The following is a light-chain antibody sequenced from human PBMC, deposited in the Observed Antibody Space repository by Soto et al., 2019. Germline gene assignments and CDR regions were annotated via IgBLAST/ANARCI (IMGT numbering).Light chain of an antibody. Sequence: QSALTQPPSASGSPGQSVTISCTGTSSDVGGLKYVSWYQRHPGKAPKLMIYEVTKRPSGVPDRFSGSKSGNTASLTVSGLQAEDEADYYCSSYAGSNSFLFGGGTKLTVL. J-gene: IGLJ2*01. CDR1: SSDVGGLKY. CDR3: SSYAGSNSFL. V-gene: IGLV2-8*01. CDR2: EVT.